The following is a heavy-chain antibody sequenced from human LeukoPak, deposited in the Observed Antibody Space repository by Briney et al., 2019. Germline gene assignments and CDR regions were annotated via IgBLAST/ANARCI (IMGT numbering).Heavy chain of an antibody. D-gene: IGHD3-3*01. J-gene: IGHJ6*03. CDR3: ASQNYDFWSGYRPVEYYYYYMDV. CDR2: IIPIFGTA. Sequence: SVKVSCKASGGTFSSYAISWVRQAPGQGLEWMGGIIPIFGTANYAQKFQGRVTITADESTSTAYMELSSLRSEDTAVYYCASQNYDFWSGYRPVEYYYYYMDVWGKGTTVTVSS. V-gene: IGHV1-69*01. CDR1: GGTFSSYA.